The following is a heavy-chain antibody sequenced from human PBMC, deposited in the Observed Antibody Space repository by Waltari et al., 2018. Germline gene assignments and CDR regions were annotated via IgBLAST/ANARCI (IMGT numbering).Heavy chain of an antibody. V-gene: IGHV3-15*01. CDR2: IKSETDGGTT. D-gene: IGHD2-8*01. Sequence: VQLVDSGGGLVKPGGSLSLSCAASGFPFSRSWMSWVRQAPGKGLEWIGRIKSETDGGTTDYAAPVKGRFTISRDDSKNTLYLQLNSLKTEDTAVYYCTTGGVKGPHDAFDIWGQGAMVTVSS. CDR3: TTGGVKGPHDAFDI. CDR1: GFPFSRSW. J-gene: IGHJ3*02.